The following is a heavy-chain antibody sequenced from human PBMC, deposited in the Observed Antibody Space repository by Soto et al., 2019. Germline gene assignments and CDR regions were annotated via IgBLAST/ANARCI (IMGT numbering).Heavy chain of an antibody. Sequence: QVQLQESGPGLVKPSETLSLTCTVSGGPISSYYWSWVRQPPGMGLEWIGFISTSVTTHYNPSLKSRVTISVDTSKNQLSLKLSSVTAEDTAVYYCASGKQWLAFDYWGQGALVTVSS. J-gene: IGHJ4*02. V-gene: IGHV4-59*01. CDR2: ISTSVTT. D-gene: IGHD6-19*01. CDR1: GGPISSYY. CDR3: ASGKQWLAFDY.